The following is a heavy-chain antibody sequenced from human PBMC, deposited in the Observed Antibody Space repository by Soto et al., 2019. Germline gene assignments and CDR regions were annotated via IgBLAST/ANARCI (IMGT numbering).Heavy chain of an antibody. CDR1: GYTFSNYG. CDR2: ISLYSDGT. D-gene: IGHD2-2*01. Sequence: ASGKVSCKTSGYTFSNYGITWVRQAPGQPLEWLGWISLYSDGTNYAQKFQGRVSMTTDTSTTTAYMELRSLRSDDTAVYYCARVVPGAEAWFGPWGQGTLVTVSS. J-gene: IGHJ5*02. CDR3: ARVVPGAEAWFGP. V-gene: IGHV1-18*01.